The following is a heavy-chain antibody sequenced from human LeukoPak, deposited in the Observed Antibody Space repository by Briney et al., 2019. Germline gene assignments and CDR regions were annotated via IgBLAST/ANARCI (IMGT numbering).Heavy chain of an antibody. J-gene: IGHJ4*02. D-gene: IGHD1-26*01. V-gene: IGHV3-48*03. CDR3: ARDKMVSYYRATFDY. CDR1: GFTFSSYE. CDR2: ISSSGCTI. Sequence: GGSLRLSCAASGFTFSSYEMNWVRQAPGKGLEWVSYISSSGCTIYYADSVKGRFTISRDNAKNSLYLQMNSLRAEDTAVYYCARDKMVSYYRATFDYWGQGTLVTVSS.